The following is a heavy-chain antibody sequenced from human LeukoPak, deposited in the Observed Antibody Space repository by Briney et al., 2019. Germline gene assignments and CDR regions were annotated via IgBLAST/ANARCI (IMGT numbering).Heavy chain of an antibody. D-gene: IGHD3-16*01. Sequence: GGSLRLSCAASGFTFDDYAMHWVRQAPGKGLEWVSGINWNSGSIGCAESVKGRFTVSRDNAKNSLYLQMNSLRAEDTALYYCAKGEFTDYWGQGTLVTASS. CDR1: GFTFDDYA. J-gene: IGHJ4*02. CDR3: AKGEFTDY. V-gene: IGHV3-9*01. CDR2: INWNSGSI.